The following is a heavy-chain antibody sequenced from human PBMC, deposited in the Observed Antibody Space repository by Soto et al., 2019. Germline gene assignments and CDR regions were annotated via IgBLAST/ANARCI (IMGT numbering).Heavy chain of an antibody. CDR1: GFTFSSYA. V-gene: IGHV3-23*01. Sequence: EVQLLESGGGLVQPGGSLRLSCAASGFTFSSYAMSWVRQAPGKGLEWVSAISGSGGSKYHADSVKGRSTISRDNSKNTLYLQLNTLRAEDTAVYYCAKWLGDRYIGDNCFDPWGQGTLVTVSS. CDR3: AKWLGDRYIGDNCFDP. CDR2: ISGSGGSK. J-gene: IGHJ5*02. D-gene: IGHD1-26*01.